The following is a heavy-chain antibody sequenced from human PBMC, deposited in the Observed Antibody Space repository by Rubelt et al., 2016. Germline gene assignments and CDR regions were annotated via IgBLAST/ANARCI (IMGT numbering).Heavy chain of an antibody. CDR1: GFSLSTRGLS. CDR3: ARRSYDTYSYYYYGIDV. J-gene: IGHJ6*02. D-gene: IGHD3-16*01. V-gene: IGHV2-70*01. Sequence: QVTLRESGPALVKPTETLTLTCTFSGFSLSTRGLSVAWIRQPPGQALEWLAHIDSDDKKYYNTSLKTRLTTSKDTSKDQVALTVTKVDPGDTATYDGARRSYDTYSYYYYGIDVWGRGTTVAVSS. CDR2: IDSDDKK.